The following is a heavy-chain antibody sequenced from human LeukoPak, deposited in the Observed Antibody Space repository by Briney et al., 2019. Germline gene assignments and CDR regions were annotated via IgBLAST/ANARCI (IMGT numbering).Heavy chain of an antibody. V-gene: IGHV4-31*03. CDR2: IYYSGST. CDR3: AREGITGTTDY. D-gene: IGHD1-7*01. J-gene: IGHJ4*02. CDR1: GGSISSGGYY. Sequence: SETLSLTCTVSGGSISSGGYYWSWIRQHPGKGLEWIGYIYYSGSTYYNPPLKSRVTISVDTSKNQFSLKLSSVTAADTAVYYCAREGITGTTDYWGQGTLVTVSS.